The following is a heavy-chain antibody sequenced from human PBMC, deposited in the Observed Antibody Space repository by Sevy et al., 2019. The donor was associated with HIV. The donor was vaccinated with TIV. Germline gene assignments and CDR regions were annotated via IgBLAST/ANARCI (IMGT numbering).Heavy chain of an antibody. CDR2: ISWNCENM. V-gene: IGHV3-9*01. Sequence: GGSLRLSCAVSGFMFDAYAMHWVRQSPGKGLEWVSSISWNCENMGYADFVKGRFTISRDNAKKSLYLQMNGLRVEDTALFYCVKGMDSAGKYVNFDSWGQGTLVTVSS. CDR3: VKGMDSAGKYVNFDS. J-gene: IGHJ4*02. D-gene: IGHD3-22*01. CDR1: GFMFDAYA.